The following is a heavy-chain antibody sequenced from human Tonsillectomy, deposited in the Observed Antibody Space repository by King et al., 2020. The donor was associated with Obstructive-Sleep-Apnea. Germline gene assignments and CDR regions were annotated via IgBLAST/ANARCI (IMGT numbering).Heavy chain of an antibody. J-gene: IGHJ4*02. Sequence: QLVQSGAEVKKPGASVKVSCKASGYTFTSYDINWVRQATGQGLEWMGWMNPNSGNTGYAQKFQGGVTMTRNTSISTAYMELSSLRSEDTAGYYCARGGRYGSGSYYNGDYWGQGTLVTVAS. CDR3: ARGGRYGSGSYYNGDY. CDR2: MNPNSGNT. D-gene: IGHD3-10*01. CDR1: GYTFTSYD. V-gene: IGHV1-8*01.